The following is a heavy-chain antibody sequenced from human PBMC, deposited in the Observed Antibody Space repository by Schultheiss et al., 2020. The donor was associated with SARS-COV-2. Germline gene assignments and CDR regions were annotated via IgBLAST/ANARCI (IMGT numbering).Heavy chain of an antibody. D-gene: IGHD1-7*01. CDR1: GGSISSGGYY. J-gene: IGHJ6*03. CDR2: IYYSGST. V-gene: IGHV4-61*08. CDR3: ARRGTIHYYYYMDV. Sequence: ESLKISCTVSGGSISSGGYYWSWIRQHPGKGLEWIGYIYYSGSTNYNPSLKSRVTISVDTSKNQFSLKLSSVTAADTAVYYCARRGTIHYYYYMDVWGKGTTVTVSS.